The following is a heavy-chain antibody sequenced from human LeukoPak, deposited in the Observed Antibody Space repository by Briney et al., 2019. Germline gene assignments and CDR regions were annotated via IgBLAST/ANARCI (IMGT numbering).Heavy chain of an antibody. CDR1: GFTFSSYA. V-gene: IGHV3-23*01. CDR2: ISGSGGST. D-gene: IGHD3-22*01. Sequence: GGSLRLSCAASGFTFSSYAMSWVRQAPGKGLEWVSAISGSGGSTYYADSVKGRFTISRDNSKNTLYLQMNSLRAEDTAVYYCAKGSRWDYYDSSGYSHFDYWGQGTLVTVSS. J-gene: IGHJ4*02. CDR3: AKGSRWDYYDSSGYSHFDY.